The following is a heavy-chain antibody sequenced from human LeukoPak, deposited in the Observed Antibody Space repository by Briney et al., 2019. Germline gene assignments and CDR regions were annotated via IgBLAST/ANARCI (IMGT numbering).Heavy chain of an antibody. J-gene: IGHJ4*02. V-gene: IGHV3-9*01. D-gene: IGHD2-15*01. Sequence: GGSLRLSCAASGFTFDDYAMHWVRQAPGKGLEWVLGISWNSGSIGYADSVKGRFTISRDNAKNSLYLQMNSLRAGDTALYYCAKGNWVVVAASYDYWGQGTLVTVSS. CDR3: AKGNWVVVAASYDY. CDR2: ISWNSGSI. CDR1: GFTFDDYA.